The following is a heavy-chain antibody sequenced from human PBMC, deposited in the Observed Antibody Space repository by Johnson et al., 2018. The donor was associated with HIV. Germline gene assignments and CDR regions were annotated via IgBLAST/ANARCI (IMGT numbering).Heavy chain of an antibody. CDR2: ISWNSGSI. D-gene: IGHD4-17*01. CDR1: GFTFDDYG. Sequence: VQLVESGGGVVRPGGSLRLSCAASGFTFDDYGMSWVRQAPGKGLEWVSGISWNSGSIGYADSVKGRFTISRDNAKNSLYLQMNSLRAEDTALYYCAKDIGADYGDYPRGAFDIWGQGTMVTVSS. CDR3: AKDIGADYGDYPRGAFDI. J-gene: IGHJ3*02. V-gene: IGHV3-9*01.